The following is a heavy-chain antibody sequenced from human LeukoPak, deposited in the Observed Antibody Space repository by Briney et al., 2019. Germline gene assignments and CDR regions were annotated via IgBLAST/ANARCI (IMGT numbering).Heavy chain of an antibody. J-gene: IGHJ4*02. Sequence: PGGSLRLSCAASGLTVSSNYMTWVRQAPGKGLEWVSVIYSGGSTYYADSVKGRFTISRDNSKNTLYLQMNSLTAEDTAVYYCAKVGNRYCSGGSCYPVDYWGRGTLVTVSS. D-gene: IGHD2-15*01. CDR1: GLTVSSNY. CDR3: AKVGNRYCSGGSCYPVDY. V-gene: IGHV3-66*01. CDR2: IYSGGST.